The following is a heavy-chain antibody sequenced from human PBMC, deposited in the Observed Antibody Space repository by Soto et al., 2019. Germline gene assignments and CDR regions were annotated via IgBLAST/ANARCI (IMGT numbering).Heavy chain of an antibody. J-gene: IGHJ4*02. Sequence: HPGGSLRLSCAASGFTFSSYAMSWVRQAPGKGLEWVSAISGSGGSTYYADSVKGRFTISRDNSKNTLYLQMNSLRAEDTAVYYCAKLHRASYGSGSQIDYWGQGTLVTVSS. CDR1: GFTFSSYA. CDR2: ISGSGGST. CDR3: AKLHRASYGSGSQIDY. V-gene: IGHV3-23*01. D-gene: IGHD3-10*01.